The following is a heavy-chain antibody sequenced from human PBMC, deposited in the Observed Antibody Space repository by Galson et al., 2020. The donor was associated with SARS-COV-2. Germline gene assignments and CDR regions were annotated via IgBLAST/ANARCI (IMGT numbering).Heavy chain of an antibody. J-gene: IGHJ6*02. Sequence: AKASETLSLTCGVSGDSIRRYHWSWIRQSPGKGLEWVGYYHHDYTGNYNPSLMGRVTLSADTPKNHFSLKLTSVTAADTALYSCARLCVGSPPFLRWWEQPDDQYCGLDVWGQGTTVTVS. V-gene: IGHV4-59*08. CDR2: YHHDYTG. CDR1: GDSIRRYH. D-gene: IGHD3-16*01. CDR3: ARLCVGSPPFLRWWEQPDDQYCGLDV.